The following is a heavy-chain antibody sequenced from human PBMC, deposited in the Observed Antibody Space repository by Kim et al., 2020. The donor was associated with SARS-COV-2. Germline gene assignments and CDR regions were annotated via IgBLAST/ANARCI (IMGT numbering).Heavy chain of an antibody. CDR1: GGSISSGGYY. D-gene: IGHD6-19*01. Sequence: QTLSLTCTVSGGSISSGGYYWSWIRQHPGKGLEWIGYTYYSGSTYYNPSLKSRVTISVDTSKNQFSLKLSSVTAADTAVYYCARAPGQWLAGGDYWFDPWGQGTLVTVSS. CDR3: ARAPGQWLAGGDYWFDP. CDR2: TYYSGST. V-gene: IGHV4-31*03. J-gene: IGHJ5*02.